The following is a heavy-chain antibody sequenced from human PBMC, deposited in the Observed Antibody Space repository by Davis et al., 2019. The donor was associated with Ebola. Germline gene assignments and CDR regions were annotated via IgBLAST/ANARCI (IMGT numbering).Heavy chain of an antibody. CDR3: ARDGYNYSFFDS. V-gene: IGHV4-34*01. D-gene: IGHD5-24*01. Sequence: SQTLSLTCAVYGGSFSGYYWNWIRQPPGKGLEWIGEINHSGSTNYNPSLKSRITISVDTSKNQFSLKLTSVTAADTAVYYCARDGYNYSFFDSWGQGTLVTVSS. CDR1: GGSFSGYY. CDR2: INHSGST. J-gene: IGHJ4*02.